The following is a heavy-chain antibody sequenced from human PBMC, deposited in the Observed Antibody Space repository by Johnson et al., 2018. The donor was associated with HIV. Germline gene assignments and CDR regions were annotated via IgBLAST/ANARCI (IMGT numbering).Heavy chain of an antibody. CDR1: GFTFNNYW. Sequence: VQLVESGGGLGQPGGSLRLSCVDSGFTFNNYWMHWVRQAPGKGPVWVSRINSDGSTTDYADSVKGRFTISRDNAKNTLNVQMNSLRGEETAGYYCAKDNGDGAGSYYRINPDAFDIWGQGTMVTVSS. D-gene: IGHD3-10*01. J-gene: IGHJ3*02. CDR2: INSDGSTT. CDR3: AKDNGDGAGSYYRINPDAFDI. V-gene: IGHV3-74*01.